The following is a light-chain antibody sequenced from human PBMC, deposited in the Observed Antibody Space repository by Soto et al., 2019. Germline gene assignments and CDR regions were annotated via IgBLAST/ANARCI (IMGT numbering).Light chain of an antibody. CDR2: DAS. CDR3: QQSYSTPIT. Sequence: DIQITQSPSTLSASVGDRVTITCRASQSIRSWLAWYQQKPGKVPKVLIYDASSLQSGVPSRFSGSGSGTDFTLTISSLQPEDFATYYCQQSYSTPITFGQGTRLEVK. J-gene: IGKJ5*01. V-gene: IGKV1-39*01. CDR1: QSIRSW.